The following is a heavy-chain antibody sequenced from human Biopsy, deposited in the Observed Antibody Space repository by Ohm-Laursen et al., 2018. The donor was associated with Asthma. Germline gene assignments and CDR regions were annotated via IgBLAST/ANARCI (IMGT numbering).Heavy chain of an antibody. CDR3: ARGYSGTDRIVYYYSGMEV. V-gene: IGHV1-69*01. CDR1: GDSFGSFLNYA. Sequence: GVSGKVSCKASGDSFGSFLNYAISWARQAPRQGLEWMGGLIPVLCTADYAPMFEGRVAITANESTSTAYLELTSLRFEDTAVYYCARGYSGTDRIVYYYSGMEVWGQGTTVTVSS. D-gene: IGHD5-12*01. CDR2: LIPVLCTA. J-gene: IGHJ6*02.